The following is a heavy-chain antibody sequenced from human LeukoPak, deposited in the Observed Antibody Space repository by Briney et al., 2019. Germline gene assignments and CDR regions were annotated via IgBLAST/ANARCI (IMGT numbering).Heavy chain of an antibody. CDR3: AKDLRCSSTSCFSHYGGGWFDP. V-gene: IGHV3-23*01. J-gene: IGHJ5*02. Sequence: GSLRLSCAASGFTFGSYAMSWVRQAPGKGLEWVSAISGSGGSTYYADSVKGRFTISRDNSKNTLYLQMNSLRAEDTAVYYCAKDLRCSSTSCFSHYGGGWFDPWGQGTLVTVSS. CDR2: ISGSGGST. D-gene: IGHD2-2*01. CDR1: GFTFGSYA.